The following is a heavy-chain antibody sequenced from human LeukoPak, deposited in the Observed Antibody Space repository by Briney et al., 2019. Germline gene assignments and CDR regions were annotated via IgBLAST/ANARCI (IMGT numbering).Heavy chain of an antibody. D-gene: IGHD3-22*01. CDR3: ARRAYSSGYYYFDY. CDR2: IYYRGST. Sequence: SETLSLTCTVSGGSITSYYWSWIRRPPGKGLEWIGYIYYRGSTNYNPSLKSRVTILVEPSKNQFSLKLSSVTAADTAVYYCARRAYSSGYYYFDYWGQGALVTVSS. J-gene: IGHJ4*02. CDR1: GGSITSYY. V-gene: IGHV4-59*01.